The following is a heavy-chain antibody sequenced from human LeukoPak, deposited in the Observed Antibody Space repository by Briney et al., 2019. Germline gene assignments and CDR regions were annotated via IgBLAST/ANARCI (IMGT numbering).Heavy chain of an antibody. CDR3: ARVGDYDFWSGYYHYFDY. J-gene: IGHJ4*02. CDR2: IKQDGSEK. Sequence: GGSLRLSCAAYGFTFSSYWMSWVRQAPGKGLEWVANIKQDGSEKYYVDSVKGRFTISRDNAKNSLYLQMNSLRAEDTAVYYCARVGDYDFWSGYYHYFDYWGQGTLVTVSS. D-gene: IGHD3-3*01. CDR1: GFTFSSYW. V-gene: IGHV3-7*03.